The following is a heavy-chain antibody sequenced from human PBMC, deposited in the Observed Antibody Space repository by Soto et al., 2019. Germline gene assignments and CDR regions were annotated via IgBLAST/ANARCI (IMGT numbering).Heavy chain of an antibody. V-gene: IGHV4-59*01. J-gene: IGHJ4*02. D-gene: IGHD3-3*01. Sequence: AAETLSLTCTFSGGSIIIEYWSWIRQPPGKGLDWIGYISYSGSINYNPSRKSLVTISVDTSKNQFSLNLSSVTAADTAVYYCAAVTVLRFLKWLTAYFDYWGQGTLVTVSS. CDR1: GGSIIIEY. CDR3: AAVTVLRFLKWLTAYFDY. CDR2: ISYSGSI.